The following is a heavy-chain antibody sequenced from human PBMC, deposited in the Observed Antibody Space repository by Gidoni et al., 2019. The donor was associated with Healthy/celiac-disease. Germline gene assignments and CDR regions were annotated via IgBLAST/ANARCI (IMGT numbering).Heavy chain of an antibody. V-gene: IGHV3-30*18. Sequence: QVQLVESGGGVVQPGRSLRLSCAASGFTFSSYGMHWVRQAPGKGLEWVAVISYDGSNKYYADSVKGRFTISRDNSKNTLYLQMNSLRAEDTAVYYCAKELIDGGWYFDYWGQGTLVTVSS. D-gene: IGHD3-16*01. CDR1: GFTFSSYG. J-gene: IGHJ4*02. CDR2: ISYDGSNK. CDR3: AKELIDGGWYFDY.